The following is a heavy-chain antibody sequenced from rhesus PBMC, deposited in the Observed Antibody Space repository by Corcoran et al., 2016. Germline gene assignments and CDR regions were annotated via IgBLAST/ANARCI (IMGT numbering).Heavy chain of an antibody. J-gene: IGHJ5-2*02. CDR1: GDSITSSYH. V-gene: IGHV4-99*02. CDR2: LTGNTGTT. Sequence: QVQLEESGPGLVKPSETLSLTCAVSGDSITSSYHWGWIRQPPGKGPEYIGFLTGNTGTTTHNPSLRSRVSISKDASNTQLSLKLNSVTVADTAVYYCAREGAGGQGANSLDVWGRGVLVPVSS. CDR3: AREGAGGQGANSLDV. D-gene: IGHD6S26*01.